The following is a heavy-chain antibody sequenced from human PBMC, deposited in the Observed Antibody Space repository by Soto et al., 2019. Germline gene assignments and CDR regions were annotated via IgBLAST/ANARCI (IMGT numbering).Heavy chain of an antibody. CDR2: IKWDASEK. D-gene: IGHD1-26*01. Sequence: PGGSLRLSCAASGFTFGSYWMSWVRQAPGKGPEWLATIKWDASEKKYVDSVKGRFTVSRDNAKNSLFLQMNSLRAEDTAIYYCARDWGIAGMDVWGQGTTVTVS. CDR3: ARDWGIAGMDV. V-gene: IGHV3-7*01. J-gene: IGHJ6*02. CDR1: GFTFGSYW.